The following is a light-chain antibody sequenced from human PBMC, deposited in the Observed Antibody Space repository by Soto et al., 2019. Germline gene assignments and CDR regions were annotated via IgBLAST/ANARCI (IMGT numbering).Light chain of an antibody. CDR2: ENN. J-gene: IGLJ2*01. CDR3: GTWDSSLSGVV. V-gene: IGLV1-51*02. Sequence: QSVLTQPPSVSVAPGQKVTISCSGSSSNIGNNYVSWYQQLPGTAPKLLIYENNKRPSGIPDRFSGSKSGTSATLGVTGLQTGDEADYYCGTWDSSLSGVVFSGGTKLTVL. CDR1: SSNIGNNY.